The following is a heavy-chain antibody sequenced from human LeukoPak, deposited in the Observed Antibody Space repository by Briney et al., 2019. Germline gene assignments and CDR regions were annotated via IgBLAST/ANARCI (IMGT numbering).Heavy chain of an antibody. V-gene: IGHV1-69*05. J-gene: IGHJ6*03. D-gene: IGHD3-10*01. CDR2: IIPIFGTA. CDR1: GGTFSSYA. CDR3: ARAGGSGSYPYYYYYMDV. Sequence: SVKVSCKASGGTFSSYAISWVRQAPGQGLEWMGRIIPIFGTANCARKFQGRVTITTDESTSTAYMELSSLRSEDTAVYYCARAGGSGSYPYYYYYMDVWGKGTAVTVSS.